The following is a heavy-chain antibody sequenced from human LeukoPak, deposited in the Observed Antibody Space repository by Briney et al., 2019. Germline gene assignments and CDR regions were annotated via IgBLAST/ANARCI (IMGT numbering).Heavy chain of an antibody. CDR1: GFTFSSYG. Sequence: PGRSLRLSCAASGFTFSSYGMHWVRQAPGKGLEWVAVISYDGSNKYYADSVKGRFTISRDNSKSTLYLQMNSLRAEDTAVYYCARSLLWFGENYYYGMDVWGQGTTVTVSS. D-gene: IGHD3-10*01. CDR2: ISYDGSNK. V-gene: IGHV3-30*03. J-gene: IGHJ6*02. CDR3: ARSLLWFGENYYYGMDV.